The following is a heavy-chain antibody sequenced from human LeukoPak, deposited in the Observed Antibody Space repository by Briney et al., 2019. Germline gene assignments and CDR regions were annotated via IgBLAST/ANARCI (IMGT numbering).Heavy chain of an antibody. CDR1: GGSISSYY. CDR2: IYYSGST. CDR3: ASVNGDDAFHI. Sequence: SETLSLTWTVSGGSISSYYWSWIRQPRGKGLEWIGYIYYSGSTNYNPSLKSRVTISVDTSKNQFSLKLSSVTAADTAVYYCASVNGDDAFHIWGQGTMVTVSS. D-gene: IGHD7-27*01. J-gene: IGHJ3*02. V-gene: IGHV4-59*01.